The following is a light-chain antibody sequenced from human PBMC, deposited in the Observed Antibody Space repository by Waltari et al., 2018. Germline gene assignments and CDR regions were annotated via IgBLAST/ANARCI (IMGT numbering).Light chain of an antibody. Sequence: QSGLTQAPSVSEAPGQKVTISCSGSSSNIGHHYVSWYQHLTGTAPKLLILENENRTSGIHDRFYVSQSGTSATLGITGLQTGDEADYYCGTWDSSLNVVVFGGGTRLTVL. CDR2: ENE. CDR3: GTWDSSLNVVV. V-gene: IGLV1-51*02. J-gene: IGLJ3*02. CDR1: SSNIGHHY.